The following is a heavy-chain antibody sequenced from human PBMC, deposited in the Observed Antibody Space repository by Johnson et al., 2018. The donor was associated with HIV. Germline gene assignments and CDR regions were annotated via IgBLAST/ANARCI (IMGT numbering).Heavy chain of an antibody. CDR1: GFTFSDYY. Sequence: QVQLVESGGGLVKPGGSLRLSCAASGFTFSDYYMSWIRQAPGQGLEWVAVISYDGRNKYYADPVKGRLTISRDNSKNTLYLQMNSLRAEDTAVYYCATDRPLYVLHLFGAFDIWGQGTMVTVSS. V-gene: IGHV3-30-3*01. CDR2: ISYDGRNK. D-gene: IGHD2-15*01. CDR3: ATDRPLYVLHLFGAFDI. J-gene: IGHJ3*02.